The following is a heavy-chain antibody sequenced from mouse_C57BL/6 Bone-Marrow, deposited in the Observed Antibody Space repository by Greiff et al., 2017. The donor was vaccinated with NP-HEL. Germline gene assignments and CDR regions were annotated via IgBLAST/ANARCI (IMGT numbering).Heavy chain of an antibody. Sequence: EVQLQQSGPELVKPGDSVKISCKASGYSFTGYFMNWVMQSHGKSLEWIGRINPYNGDTFYNQKFKGKATLTVDKSSSTAHMELRSLTSEDSAVYYCARTTVVASYYFDYWGQGTTLTVSS. CDR1: GYSFTGYF. CDR2: INPYNGDT. V-gene: IGHV1-20*01. J-gene: IGHJ2*01. CDR3: ARTTVVASYYFDY. D-gene: IGHD1-1*01.